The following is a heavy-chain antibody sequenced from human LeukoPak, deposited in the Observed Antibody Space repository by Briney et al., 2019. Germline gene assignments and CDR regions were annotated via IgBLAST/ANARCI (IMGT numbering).Heavy chain of an antibody. CDR2: ISACNGNT. V-gene: IGHV1-18*01. CDR1: GYTFTSYG. Sequence: ASVKVSCKASGYTFTSYGISWVRQAPGQGLEWMGWISACNGNTNYAQKLQGRVTMTTDTSTSTAYMELRSLRSDDTAVYYCARGDRLGIAVAGTLAGWFDPWGQGTLVTVSS. CDR3: ARGDRLGIAVAGTLAGWFDP. D-gene: IGHD6-19*01. J-gene: IGHJ5*02.